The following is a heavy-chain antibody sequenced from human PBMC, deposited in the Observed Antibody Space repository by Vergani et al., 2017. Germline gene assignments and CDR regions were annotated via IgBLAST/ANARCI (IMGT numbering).Heavy chain of an antibody. J-gene: IGHJ5*02. Sequence: QVQLVQSGAEVKKSGSSVKVSCKASGGTFSSYTITWVRQAPGQGLEWMGRITPFLGIANYAQKFQGRVTITADKSTSTAYMELSSLRSEDTAVYYCARAAAAVPGRFDPWGQGTLVTVSS. V-gene: IGHV1-69*02. CDR3: ARAAAAVPGRFDP. CDR2: ITPFLGIA. D-gene: IGHD6-13*01. CDR1: GGTFSSYT.